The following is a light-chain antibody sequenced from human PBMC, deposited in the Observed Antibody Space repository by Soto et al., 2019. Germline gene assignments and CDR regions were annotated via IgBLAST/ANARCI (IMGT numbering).Light chain of an antibody. V-gene: IGLV2-14*01. CDR2: EVT. Sequence: QSVLTQPASVSGSPGQSITISCTGTSSDVGGYNYVSWYQQHPGKAPKLMIYEVTNRPSGVSNRFSGSKSGNTASLTISGLQAEDEADYYCSSYTSRSTLVFXTGTKVTVL. CDR3: SSYTSRSTLV. CDR1: SSDVGGYNY. J-gene: IGLJ1*01.